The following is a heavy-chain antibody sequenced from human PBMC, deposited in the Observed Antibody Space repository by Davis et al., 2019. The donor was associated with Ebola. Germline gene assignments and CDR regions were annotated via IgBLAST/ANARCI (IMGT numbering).Heavy chain of an antibody. V-gene: IGHV3-74*01. CDR1: EFTFSDYW. CDR2: ISGDGSIT. D-gene: IGHD2-15*01. Sequence: PGGSLRLSCAASEFTFSDYWMHWVRQAPGKGLVWVSRISGDGSITSYADSVKGRFTISRDNAKSSLYLQMNSLRAEDTAVFYCVRGGSATAYWGQGTPVTVSS. CDR3: VRGGSATAY. J-gene: IGHJ1*01.